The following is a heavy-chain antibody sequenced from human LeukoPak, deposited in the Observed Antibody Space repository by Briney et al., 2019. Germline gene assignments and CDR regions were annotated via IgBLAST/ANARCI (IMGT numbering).Heavy chain of an antibody. CDR3: ARDVLGYCSSTSCSNWFDP. J-gene: IGHJ5*02. D-gene: IGHD2-2*01. CDR2: IYYSGST. V-gene: IGHV4-59*01. CDR1: GGSISSYY. Sequence: SETLSLTCTVSGGSISSYYWSWIRQPPGKGLEWIGYIYYSGSTNYNPSLNSRVTISVDTSKNQFSLKLSSVTAADTAVYYCARDVLGYCSSTSCSNWFDPWGQGTLVTVSS.